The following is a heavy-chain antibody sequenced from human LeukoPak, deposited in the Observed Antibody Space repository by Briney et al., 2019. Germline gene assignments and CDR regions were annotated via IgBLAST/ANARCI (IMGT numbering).Heavy chain of an antibody. J-gene: IGHJ4*02. D-gene: IGHD6-13*01. CDR3: AVECSSSWYKNY. CDR1: GYTFTSYY. V-gene: IGHV1-46*01. CDR2: INPSGGST. Sequence: GASVKVSCKASGYTFTSYYMHWVRQAPGQGLEWMGIINPSGGSTSYAQKFQGRVTMTEDTSTDTAYMELSSLRSEDTAVYYCAVECSSSWYKNYWGQGTLVTVSS.